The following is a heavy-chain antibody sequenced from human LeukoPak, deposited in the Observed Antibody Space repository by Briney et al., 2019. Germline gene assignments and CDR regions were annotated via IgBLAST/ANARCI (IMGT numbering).Heavy chain of an antibody. CDR3: ARVRGVDFEY. V-gene: IGHV3-74*01. D-gene: IGHD3-10*01. CDR2: INTDGSST. CDR1: GFTFSSYW. Sequence: TGGSLRLSCAASGFTFSSYWMHWVRHAPGKGLVWVSRINTDGSSTSYADSVKGRFTISRDNAKKTLYLQMNSLRAEDTAVYYCARVRGVDFEYWGQGTLVTVSS. J-gene: IGHJ4*02.